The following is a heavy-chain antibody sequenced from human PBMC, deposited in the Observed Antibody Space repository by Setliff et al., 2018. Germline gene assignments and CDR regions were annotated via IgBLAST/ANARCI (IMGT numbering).Heavy chain of an antibody. D-gene: IGHD6-19*01. V-gene: IGHV4-4*07. CDR1: GGSISSYY. J-gene: IGHJ6*03. Sequence: SETLSLTCTVSGGSISSYYWSWIRQPAGKGLEWIGHIYIGGSANYNPSLKSRDTMSIDTSKNQFSLKLNSVTAADMAVYYCAREQWLDPPGYYYMDVWAKGTTVTVSS. CDR3: AREQWLDPPGYYYMDV. CDR2: IYIGGSA.